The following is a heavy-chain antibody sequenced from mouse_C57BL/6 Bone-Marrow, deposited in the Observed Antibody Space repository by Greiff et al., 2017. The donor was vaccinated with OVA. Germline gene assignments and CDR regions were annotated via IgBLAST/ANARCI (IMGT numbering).Heavy chain of an antibody. V-gene: IGHV1-82*01. J-gene: IGHJ4*01. CDR1: GYAFSSSW. CDR2: IYPGDGDT. D-gene: IGHD3-2*02. Sequence: VQLQQSGPELVKPGASVKISCKASGYAFSSSWMNWVKQRPGKGLEWIGRIYPGDGDTNYNGKFKGKATLTADKSSSTAYMQLSSLTSEDSAVYFCARRRLRRDYAMDYWGQGTSVTVSS. CDR3: ARRRLRRDYAMDY.